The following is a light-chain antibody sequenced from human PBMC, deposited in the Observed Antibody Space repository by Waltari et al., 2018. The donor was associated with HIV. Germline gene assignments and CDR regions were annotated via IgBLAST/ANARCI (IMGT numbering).Light chain of an antibody. Sequence: QSVLTQPPSVSGAPGQRVTISCTGSSSNIGAGFHVHWYQHLPGTAPQLLIYGNNIRPSGVPDRFSGSKSGTSASLAITGLQAEDGSDYYCQSYDSSLSGFFVFGTGTKVTVL. J-gene: IGLJ1*01. CDR1: SSNIGAGFH. CDR3: QSYDSSLSGFFV. V-gene: IGLV1-40*01. CDR2: GNN.